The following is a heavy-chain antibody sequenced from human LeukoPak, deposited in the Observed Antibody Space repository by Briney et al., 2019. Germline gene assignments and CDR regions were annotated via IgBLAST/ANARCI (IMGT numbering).Heavy chain of an antibody. CDR3: AKDDRWLQFCC. CDR2: ISTSSSYI. Sequence: GGSLRLSCAASGFTFSSYSMNWVRQAPGKGLEWVSSISTSSSYIYYADSVKGRFTISRDNAKNSLYLQMNSLRAEDTAVYYCAKDDRWLQFCCWGQGTLVTVSA. D-gene: IGHD5-24*01. J-gene: IGHJ4*02. V-gene: IGHV3-21*01. CDR1: GFTFSSYS.